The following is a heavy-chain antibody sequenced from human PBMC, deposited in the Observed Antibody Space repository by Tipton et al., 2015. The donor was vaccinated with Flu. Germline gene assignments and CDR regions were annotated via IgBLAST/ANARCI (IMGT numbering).Heavy chain of an antibody. V-gene: IGHV3-23*01. J-gene: IGHJ4*02. CDR2: ISSSGDAA. Sequence: SLRLSCAASGFTFSNYAMGWVRQAPGKGLEWVSTISSSGDAAHFADSVKGRFTISRDDSKNTLYLQMNSLTAEDTAVYYCAKDANWAFDYWGQGTLVTVSS. CDR1: GFTFSNYA. CDR3: AKDANWAFDY. D-gene: IGHD1-1*01.